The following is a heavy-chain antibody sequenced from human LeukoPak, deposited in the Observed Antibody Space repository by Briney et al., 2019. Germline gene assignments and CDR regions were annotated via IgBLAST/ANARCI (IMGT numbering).Heavy chain of an antibody. V-gene: IGHV3-33*01. D-gene: IGHD4-23*01. Sequence: QPGRSLRLSCAASGFTFSSYGMHWVRQAPGKGLEWVAVIWYDGGNKYYADSVKGRFTISRDNSKNTLYLQMNSLRAEDTAVYYCARALPRTPGYYYGMDVWGKGTTVTVSS. J-gene: IGHJ6*04. CDR2: IWYDGGNK. CDR1: GFTFSSYG. CDR3: ARALPRTPGYYYGMDV.